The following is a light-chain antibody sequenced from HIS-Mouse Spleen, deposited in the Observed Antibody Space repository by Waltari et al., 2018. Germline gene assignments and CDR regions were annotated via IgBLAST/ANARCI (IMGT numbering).Light chain of an antibody. CDR3: QSADSSGTYRV. CDR2: KDS. J-gene: IGLJ3*02. Sequence: SYELTQPPSVSVSPGQTARITCSGDALPKQYAYWYQQKPGQAPVLVLYKDSERPSGIPERFSGSSSGKTVTLTISGVQAEDEADYYCQSADSSGTYRVFGGGTKLTVL. V-gene: IGLV3-25*03. CDR1: ALPKQY.